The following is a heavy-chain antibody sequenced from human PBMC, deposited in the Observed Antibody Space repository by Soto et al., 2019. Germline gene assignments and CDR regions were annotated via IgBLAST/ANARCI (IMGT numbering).Heavy chain of an antibody. J-gene: IGHJ6*02. CDR3: ARREYGMDV. CDR2: IFHIGHT. Sequence: QVQLQELGPGLVKPSGTLSLTCVVSGGSITSSHWWSWVRQTPGKGLEWIGEIFHIGHTNYNPSLKGRVTISLDQSKNQFSLKMTSMTAADTAVFYCARREYGMDVWGQGTTVTVSS. V-gene: IGHV4-4*02. CDR1: GGSITSSHW.